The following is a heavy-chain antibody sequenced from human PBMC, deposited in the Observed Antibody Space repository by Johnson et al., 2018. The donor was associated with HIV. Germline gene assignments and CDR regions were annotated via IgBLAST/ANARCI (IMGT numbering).Heavy chain of an antibody. CDR1: GFTFSSYG. Sequence: QVQLVESGGGVVQPGGSLRLSCAASGFTFSSYGMHWVRQAPGKGLEWVAFIRYDGSNKYYADSVKARFTISRDNAKNSLYLQMNSLRAEDTAVYYCARDGRTGPYAFDIWGQGTMVTVSS. D-gene: IGHD7-27*01. CDR2: IRYDGSNK. V-gene: IGHV3-30*02. CDR3: ARDGRTGPYAFDI. J-gene: IGHJ3*02.